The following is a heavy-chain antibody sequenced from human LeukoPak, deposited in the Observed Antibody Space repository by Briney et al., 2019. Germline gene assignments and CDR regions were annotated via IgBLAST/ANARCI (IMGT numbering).Heavy chain of an antibody. D-gene: IGHD3-10*01. CDR3: AKDAHYYGSGSYYY. V-gene: IGHV3-23*01. J-gene: IGHJ4*02. Sequence: PGGSLRLSCAASGFTFSSYAMSWVRQAPRKGLEWVSAISGSGGSTYYADSVKGRFTISRDNSKNTLYLQMNSLRAEDTAVYYCAKDAHYYGSGSYYYWGQGTLVTVSS. CDR2: ISGSGGST. CDR1: GFTFSSYA.